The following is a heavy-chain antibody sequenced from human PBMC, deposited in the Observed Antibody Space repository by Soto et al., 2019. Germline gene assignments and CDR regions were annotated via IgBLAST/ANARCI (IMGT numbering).Heavy chain of an antibody. CDR3: ARSSGCYSVKN. J-gene: IGHJ4*02. V-gene: IGHV1-3*01. D-gene: IGHD3-22*01. Sequence: QVQLVQSGAEVKKPWASVKVSCKASGYAFTSYGIHWVRQAPGQRLEGMGWINAGNGNTKYSQKFQGRVTITRDTSASTATRGSSSRRFKDRLVYYGARSSGCYSVKNWGPG. CDR1: GYAFTSYG. CDR2: INAGNGNT.